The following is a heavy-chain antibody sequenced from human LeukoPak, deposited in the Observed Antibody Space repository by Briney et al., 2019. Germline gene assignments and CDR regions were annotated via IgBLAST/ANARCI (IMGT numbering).Heavy chain of an antibody. Sequence: ASVKVSCKASGGTFSSYAISWVRQAPGQGLEWMGWISAYNGNTNYAQKLQGRVTMTTDTSTSTAYMELRSLRSDDTAVYYCSVVVKNFDYWGQGTLVTVSS. CDR2: ISAYNGNT. D-gene: IGHD2-2*01. J-gene: IGHJ4*02. CDR1: GGTFSSYA. V-gene: IGHV1-18*01. CDR3: SVVVKNFDY.